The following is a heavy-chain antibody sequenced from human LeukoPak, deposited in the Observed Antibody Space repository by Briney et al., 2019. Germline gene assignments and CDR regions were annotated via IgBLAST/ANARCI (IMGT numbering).Heavy chain of an antibody. J-gene: IGHJ4*02. Sequence: PGGSLRLPCEALGLTFSISWLTWVRRAPGKGWKWVAHIKPDGSDKYYVDSVKGRFTIARDNAKNSLFLHMNSLRAEDTAVYYCARGGSWYVDYWGQGTLVTVSS. CDR3: ARGGSWYVDY. D-gene: IGHD6-13*01. V-gene: IGHV3-7*05. CDR2: IKPDGSDK. CDR1: GLTFSISW.